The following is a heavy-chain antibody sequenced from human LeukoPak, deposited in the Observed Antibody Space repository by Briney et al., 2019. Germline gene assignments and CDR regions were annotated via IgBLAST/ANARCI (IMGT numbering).Heavy chain of an antibody. D-gene: IGHD2-21*02. CDR3: ARGVGAYCGGDCPNWFDP. CDR1: GYTFTGYY. CDR2: INPNSGGT. V-gene: IGHV1-2*04. J-gene: IGHJ5*02. Sequence: GASVKVSCKASGYTFTGYYMHWVRQAPGQGLEWMGWINPNSGGTNYAQKFQGWVTITRDTSISTAYMELSRLRSDDTAVYYCARGVGAYCGGDCPNWFDPWGQGTLVTVSS.